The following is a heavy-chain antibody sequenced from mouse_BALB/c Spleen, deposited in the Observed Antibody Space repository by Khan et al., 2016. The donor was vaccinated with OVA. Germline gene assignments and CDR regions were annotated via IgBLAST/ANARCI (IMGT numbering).Heavy chain of an antibody. CDR2: INTYTGEP. D-gene: IGHD2-14*01. Sequence: QIQSVQSGPELKKPGETVKISCKASGYTFTNYGMNWVKQAPGKGLKWMGWINTYTGEPTYVDDFKGRFAFSLETSASTAYLQINNLKNEDTATYFCARVGYSGTMDYWGQGTSVTVSS. V-gene: IGHV9-3-1*01. CDR1: GYTFTNYG. J-gene: IGHJ4*01. CDR3: ARVGYSGTMDY.